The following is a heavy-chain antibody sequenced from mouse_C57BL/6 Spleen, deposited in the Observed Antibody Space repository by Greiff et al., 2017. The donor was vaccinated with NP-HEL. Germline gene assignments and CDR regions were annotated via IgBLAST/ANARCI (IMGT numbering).Heavy chain of an antibody. CDR1: GYTFTSYW. CDR2: IDPSASYT. D-gene: IGHD3-2*02. Sequence: QVQLQQPGAELVMPGASVKLSCKASGYTFTSYWMHWVKQRPGQGLEWIGEIDPSASYTNYNQKFKGKSTLTVDKSSSTAYMQLSSLTSEDSAVDYCAREDSSGSAWFAYWGQGTLVTVSA. J-gene: IGHJ3*01. CDR3: AREDSSGSAWFAY. V-gene: IGHV1-69*01.